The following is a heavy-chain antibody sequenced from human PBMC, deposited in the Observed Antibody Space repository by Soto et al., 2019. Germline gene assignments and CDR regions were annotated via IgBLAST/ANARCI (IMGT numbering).Heavy chain of an antibody. Sequence: QVQLVESGGGVVQPGRSLRLSCAASGFTFVTYGMHWVRQAPGKGLEWVASISYLGTEKHYADSVKGRFTISRDNTKRTLDLQMTSLRPEDTAVYSCAKSTSFYGSGAHFDYWGLGALVIVSS. D-gene: IGHD3-10*01. CDR2: ISYLGTEK. CDR1: GFTFVTYG. J-gene: IGHJ4*02. V-gene: IGHV3-30*18. CDR3: AKSTSFYGSGAHFDY.